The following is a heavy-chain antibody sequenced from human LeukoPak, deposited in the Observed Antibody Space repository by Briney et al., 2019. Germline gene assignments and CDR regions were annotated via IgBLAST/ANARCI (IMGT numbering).Heavy chain of an antibody. V-gene: IGHV3-23*01. CDR2: ITLSGGNT. CDR1: GFTFRDYT. Sequence: GGSLRLSCAASGFTFRDYTMNWVRQSPGKGLQWVSSITLSGGNTFYADSVMGRFTVSRDNSKNTLYLQMNSLSAEDTAVYYCAKRGNPAVGHHYLDVWGKGTTVSVSS. CDR3: AKRGNPAVGHHYLDV. D-gene: IGHD2-2*01. J-gene: IGHJ6*03.